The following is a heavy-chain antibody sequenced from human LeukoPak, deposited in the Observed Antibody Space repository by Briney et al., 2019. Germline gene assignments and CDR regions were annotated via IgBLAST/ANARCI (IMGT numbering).Heavy chain of an antibody. CDR1: VYTFTGYY. CDR2: INPNSGGT. V-gene: IGHV1-2*02. CDR3: ARVDYNFGGGPSDY. D-gene: IGHD5-24*01. J-gene: IGHJ4*02. Sequence: SVKVSCKASVYTFTGYYMHWVRQPPAKGLAWVGWINPNSGGTNYAQKFQGRVTMTRDTSISTAYMELSRLRSDDAAVYYCARVDYNFGGGPSDYWCQGTRVTVSS.